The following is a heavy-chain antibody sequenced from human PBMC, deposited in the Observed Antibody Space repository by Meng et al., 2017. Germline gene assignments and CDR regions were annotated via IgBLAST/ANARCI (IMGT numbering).Heavy chain of an antibody. CDR2: INTNTGNP. J-gene: IGHJ4*02. Sequence: VQLVQSGSELKRPGASVKVSCKASGYTFTSYAKTWVRQAPGQGVEWMGWINTNTGNPTYAQGFTGRFVFSLGTSVSTAYLQISSLKAEDTAVYYCARVPQGPLERRDGYKNLYDYWGQGTLVTVSS. CDR1: GYTFTSYA. V-gene: IGHV7-4-1*02. D-gene: IGHD5-24*01. CDR3: ARVPQGPLERRDGYKNLYDY.